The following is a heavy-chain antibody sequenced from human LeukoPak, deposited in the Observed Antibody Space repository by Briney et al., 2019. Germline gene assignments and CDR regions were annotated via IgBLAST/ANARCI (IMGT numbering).Heavy chain of an antibody. CDR2: ISGSGGST. J-gene: IGHJ4*02. D-gene: IGHD1-14*01. V-gene: IGHV3-23*01. CDR1: GFTFSSYA. Sequence: PGGSLRLSCAASGFTFSSYAMSWVRQAPGKGLGWVSAISGSGGSTYYADSVKGRFTISRDNSKTTLYLQMNSLRAETTAVCYSAKVTTVFFFVQPTGIDYWGQGTMVTVSS. CDR3: AKVTTVFFFVQPTGIDY.